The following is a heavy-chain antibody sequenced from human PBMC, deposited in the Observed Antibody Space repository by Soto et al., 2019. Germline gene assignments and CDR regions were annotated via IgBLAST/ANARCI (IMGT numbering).Heavy chain of an antibody. CDR3: ARLSSIDSSGYYLDY. V-gene: IGHV4-31*03. Sequence: SETLSLTCIVSGGSISSGDYYWSWIRRHPGKGLEWIGYIYYSGSTHYSSSLKSRVTMSIDTSKNQFPLKLTSVTAADTAVYYCARLSSIDSSGYYLDYWGQGTLVTVSS. D-gene: IGHD3-22*01. CDR1: GGSISSGDYY. CDR2: IYYSGST. J-gene: IGHJ4*02.